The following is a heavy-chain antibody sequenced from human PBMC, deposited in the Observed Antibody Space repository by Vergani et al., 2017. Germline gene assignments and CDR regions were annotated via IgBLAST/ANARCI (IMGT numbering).Heavy chain of an antibody. CDR3: ARGDCSGGSCYPGDY. V-gene: IGHV1-69*18. J-gene: IGHJ4*02. Sequence: QVQLVQSGAEVKKSGASVKVSCKASGGTFSSYAISWVRQAPGQGLEWMGRIIPIFGTANYAQKFQGRVTITADESTSTAYMELSSLRSEDTAVYYCARGDCSGGSCYPGDYWGQGTLVTVSS. D-gene: IGHD2-15*01. CDR2: IIPIFGTA. CDR1: GGTFSSYA.